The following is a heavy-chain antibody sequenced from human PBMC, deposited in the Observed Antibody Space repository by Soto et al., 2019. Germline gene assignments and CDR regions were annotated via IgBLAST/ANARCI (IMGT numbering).Heavy chain of an antibody. Sequence: QVQLVQSGAEVKKPGSSVKVSCKASGGTFSSYAISWVRQAPGQGLEWMGGIIPIFGTANYAQKFQGRVTITADKSTSTAYIELSSLRSEDTAVYYCASRLDYYGESGYFDYWGQGTLVTVSS. CDR1: GGTFSSYA. J-gene: IGHJ4*02. CDR2: IIPIFGTA. D-gene: IGHD3-10*01. V-gene: IGHV1-69*06. CDR3: ASRLDYYGESGYFDY.